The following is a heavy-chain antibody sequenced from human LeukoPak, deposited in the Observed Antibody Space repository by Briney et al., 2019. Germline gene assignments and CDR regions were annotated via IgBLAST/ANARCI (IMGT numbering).Heavy chain of an antibody. D-gene: IGHD6-13*01. CDR3: ARHLSGSSWCDY. CDR1: GGSISSSNSY. CDR2: IYYSGST. V-gene: IGHV4-39*01. Sequence: PSETLSLTCSVSGGSISSSNSYWEWIRQPPGKGLEWIGNIYYSGSTYYNPSLKSRVTISVDTSKNQFSLNLSSVTAADTAVFYCARHLSGSSWCDYWGQGTLVTVSS. J-gene: IGHJ4*02.